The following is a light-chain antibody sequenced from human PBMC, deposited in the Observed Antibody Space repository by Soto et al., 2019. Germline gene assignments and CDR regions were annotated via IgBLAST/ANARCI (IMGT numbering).Light chain of an antibody. CDR2: GAS. CDR3: QQYVTSPWA. J-gene: IGKJ1*01. CDR1: QSVSSSF. V-gene: IGKV3-20*01. Sequence: EIVLTQSPGTLSLSPGERATLSCRASQSVSSSFLAWYQQKPGQAPRLLIYGASNRATGIPDWFSGSGSGTDFTLTISRLEPEDFAVYYCQQYVTSPWAFGQGTKVAIE.